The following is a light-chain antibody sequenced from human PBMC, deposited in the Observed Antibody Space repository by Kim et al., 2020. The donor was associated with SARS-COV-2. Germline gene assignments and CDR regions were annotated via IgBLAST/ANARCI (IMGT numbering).Light chain of an antibody. V-gene: IGLV1-44*01. J-gene: IGLJ3*02. CDR1: SSNIGTNT. CDR2: NSN. Sequence: QSVLTQPPSASGPPGQRVTVSCSGSSSNIGTNTVNWYQQVPGTAAKLLIYNSNQRPSGVPDRVSGSKSGTSASLAIGGLQSEDEADYFCATWDNSLMGWVFGGGTQLTVL. CDR3: ATWDNSLMGWV.